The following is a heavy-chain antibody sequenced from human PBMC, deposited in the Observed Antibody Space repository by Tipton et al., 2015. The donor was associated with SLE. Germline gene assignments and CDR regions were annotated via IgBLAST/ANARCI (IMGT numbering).Heavy chain of an antibody. CDR3: ARGGVGGYDYFDY. CDR2: IYNSGGT. V-gene: IGHV4-28*03. CDR1: GYSISTSDSNW. J-gene: IGHJ4*02. Sequence: TLSLTCAVSGYSISTSDSNWWGWIRQPPGKGLEWIGYIYNSGGTDYNPSLKSRVTISADTSKNHFSLNLSSVTAADTAVYYCARGGVGGYDYFDYWGQGALVTVSS. D-gene: IGHD5-12*01.